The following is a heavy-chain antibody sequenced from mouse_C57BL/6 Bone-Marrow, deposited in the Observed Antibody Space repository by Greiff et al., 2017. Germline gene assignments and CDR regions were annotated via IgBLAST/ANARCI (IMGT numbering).Heavy chain of an antibody. Sequence: EVKLMESGEGLVKPGGSLKLSCAASGFTFSSYAMSWVRQTPEKRLEWVAYISSGGDYIYYADTVKGRFTISRDNARNTLYLQMSSLKSEDTAMYYCTRNYYEYDGEYYFDYWDQGTTLTVSS. CDR3: TRNYYEYDGEYYFDY. D-gene: IGHD2-4*01. J-gene: IGHJ2*01. V-gene: IGHV5-9-1*02. CDR1: GFTFSSYA. CDR2: ISSGGDYI.